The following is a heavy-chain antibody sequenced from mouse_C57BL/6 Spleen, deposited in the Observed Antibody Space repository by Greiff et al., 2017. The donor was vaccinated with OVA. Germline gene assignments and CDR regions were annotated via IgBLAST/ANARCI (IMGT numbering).Heavy chain of an antibody. CDR1: GFNIKDDY. CDR2: IDPEDGDT. V-gene: IGHV14-4*01. CDR3: TKNYFDY. Sequence: VQLMESGAELVRPGASVKLSCTASGFNIKDDYMHWVKQRPEQGLEWIGWIDPEDGDTEYASKFQGKATITADTSSNTAYLQLSSLTSEDTAVYYCTKNYFDYWGQGTTLTVSS. J-gene: IGHJ2*01.